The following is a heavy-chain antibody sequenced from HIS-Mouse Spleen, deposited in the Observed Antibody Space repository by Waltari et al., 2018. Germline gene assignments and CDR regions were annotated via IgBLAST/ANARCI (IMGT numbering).Heavy chain of an antibody. Sequence: QLQLQESGPGLVKPSETLSLTCTVSGGSISSSSYFWGWIRQPPGKGLGWIGGIYYRGGTYYNPSLKSRVTISVDTSKNQFALELSSVTASDTAVYYCAREIPYSSSWYDWYFDLWGRGTLVTVSS. CDR2: IYYRGGT. CDR1: GGSISSSSYF. V-gene: IGHV4-39*07. CDR3: AREIPYSSSWYDWYFDL. J-gene: IGHJ2*01. D-gene: IGHD6-13*01.